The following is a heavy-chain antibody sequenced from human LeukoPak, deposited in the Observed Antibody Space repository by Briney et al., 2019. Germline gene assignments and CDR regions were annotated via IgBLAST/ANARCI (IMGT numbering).Heavy chain of an antibody. CDR3: ARDPYGSGSSDY. J-gene: IGHJ4*02. V-gene: IGHV4-59*01. D-gene: IGHD3-10*01. CDR2: IYYSGST. CDR1: GGSISSYY. Sequence: PSETLSLTCIVSGGSISSYYWSWIRQPPGKGLEWIGYIYYSGSTNYNPSLKSRVTISVDTSKNQFSLKLSSVTAADTAVYYCARDPYGSGSSDYWGQGTLVTVSS.